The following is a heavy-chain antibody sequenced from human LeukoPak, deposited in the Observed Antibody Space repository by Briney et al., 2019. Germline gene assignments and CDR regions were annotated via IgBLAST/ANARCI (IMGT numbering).Heavy chain of an antibody. V-gene: IGHV4-31*03. Sequence: MPSETLSLTCTVSGGSISSGGYYWSWIRQHPGKGLEWIGYIYYSGSTYYNPSLKSRVTISVDTSKNQFSLKLSSVTAADTAVYYCARSPLYYYYGMDVWGQGTAVTVSS. CDR1: GGSISSGGYY. CDR2: IYYSGST. CDR3: ARSPLYYYYGMDV. J-gene: IGHJ6*02.